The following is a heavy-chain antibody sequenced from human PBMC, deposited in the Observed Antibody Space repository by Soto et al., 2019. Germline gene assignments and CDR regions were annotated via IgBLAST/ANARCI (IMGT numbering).Heavy chain of an antibody. CDR1: GGSISSGGYY. V-gene: IGHV4-31*03. J-gene: IGHJ4*02. CDR3: ARDPRRDGYNRLFDY. CDR2: IYYSGST. Sequence: SETLSLTCTVSGGSISSGGYYWSWIRQHPGKGLEWIGYIYYSGSTYYNPSLKSRVTISVDTSKNQFSLKLSSVTAEDTAVYYCARDPRRDGYNRLFDYWGQGTLVTVSS. D-gene: IGHD5-12*01.